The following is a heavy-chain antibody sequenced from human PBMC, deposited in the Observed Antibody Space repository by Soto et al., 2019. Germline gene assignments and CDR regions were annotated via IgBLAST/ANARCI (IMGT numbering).Heavy chain of an antibody. CDR3: ARSSRSYFDY. CDR2: IYDSGST. CDR1: GGSISRSGYF. Sequence: QVQLQESGPGLVKPSQTLSLTCTVSGGSISRSGYFWSWIRQHPGKGLEWIGYIYDSGSTYYNPSLKSRVSLPVDTSKNQFSLNLTSVTAADTAMYYCARSSRSYFDYWGQGTLVTVSS. J-gene: IGHJ4*02. V-gene: IGHV4-31*03.